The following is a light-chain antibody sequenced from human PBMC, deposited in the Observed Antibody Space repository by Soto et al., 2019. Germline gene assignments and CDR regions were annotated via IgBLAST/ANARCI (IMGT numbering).Light chain of an antibody. CDR2: AAS. CDR3: LQHNTFPRT. V-gene: IGKV1-5*01. Sequence: DIQMTQSPSTLSVSVGDRVTITCRASQDIDISLAWFQQRPGKAPKVLIYAASGLVTGVPPTFSGSGSGTEFTLTISSVQPDDFATYYCLQHNTFPRTFGQGTKVDI. J-gene: IGKJ1*01. CDR1: QDIDIS.